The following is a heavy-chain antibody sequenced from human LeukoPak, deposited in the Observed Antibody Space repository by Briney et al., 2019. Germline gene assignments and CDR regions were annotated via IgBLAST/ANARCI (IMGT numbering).Heavy chain of an antibody. J-gene: IGHJ6*03. CDR3: ARGGMTTVVTPSFYYYYYMDV. CDR1: GGSISSGSYY. Sequence: SQTLSLTCTVSGGSISSGSYYWSWIRQPAGKGLEWIGRIYTSGSTNYNPSLKSRVTISVDTSKNQFSLKLSSVTAADTAVYYCARGGMTTVVTPSFYYYYYMDVWGKGTTVTISS. D-gene: IGHD4-23*01. CDR2: IYTSGST. V-gene: IGHV4-61*02.